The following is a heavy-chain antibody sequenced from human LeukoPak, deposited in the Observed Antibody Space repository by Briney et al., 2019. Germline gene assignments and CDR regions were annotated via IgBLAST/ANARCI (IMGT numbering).Heavy chain of an antibody. V-gene: IGHV3-49*03. J-gene: IGHJ6*02. CDR1: GFTFGDYA. D-gene: IGHD3-10*01. CDR2: IRSKAYGGTT. CDR3: TRDRGSGSYDGMDV. Sequence: GGSLRLSCTASGFTFGDYAMSWFRQAPGKGLEWVGFIRSKAYGGTTEYAASVKGRFTISRDDSKSIAYLQMNSLKTEDTAVYYCTRDRGSGSYDGMDVWGQGTTVTVSS.